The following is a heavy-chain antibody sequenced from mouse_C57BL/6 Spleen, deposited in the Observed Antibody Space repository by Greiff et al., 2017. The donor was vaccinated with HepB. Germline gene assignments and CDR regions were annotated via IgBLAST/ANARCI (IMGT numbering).Heavy chain of an antibody. D-gene: IGHD4-1*01. CDR1: GYTFTDYN. V-gene: IGHV1-22*01. J-gene: IGHJ3*01. Sequence: EVQLQQSGPELVKPGASVKMSCKASGYTFTDYNMHWVKQSHGKSLEWIGYINPNNGGTSYNQKFKGKATLTGNKSSSTAYMELRSLTSEDSAVYYCALWGKNWDGFAYWGQGTLVTVSA. CDR2: INPNNGGT. CDR3: ALWGKNWDGFAY.